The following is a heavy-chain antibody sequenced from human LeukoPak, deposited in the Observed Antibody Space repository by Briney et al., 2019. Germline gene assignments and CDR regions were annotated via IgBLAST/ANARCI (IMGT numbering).Heavy chain of an antibody. CDR1: GFTFSSYS. D-gene: IGHD2-15*01. CDR3: ATDCSGSSCYPAGFDY. V-gene: IGHV4-4*07. J-gene: IGHJ4*02. Sequence: GSLRLSCAASGFTFSSYSMNWIRQPAGKGLEWIGRIYTGGYTNYNPSVKSRVTMSVDTSKNQFSLKLSSVTAADTAVYYCATDCSGSSCYPAGFDYWGQGTLVTVSS. CDR2: IYTGGYT.